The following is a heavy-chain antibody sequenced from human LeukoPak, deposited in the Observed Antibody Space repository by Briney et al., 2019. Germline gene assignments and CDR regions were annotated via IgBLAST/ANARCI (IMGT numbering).Heavy chain of an antibody. CDR2: INHSGST. V-gene: IGHV4-34*01. Sequence: PSETLSLTCAVYGGSFSGYYWSWIRQPPGKGLEWIGEINHSGSTNYNPSLKSRVTISVGTSNQFSLKLSSVTAADTAVYYCARRMEYYGGNSIWGQGTMVTVSS. CDR3: ARRMEYYGGNSI. D-gene: IGHD4-23*01. J-gene: IGHJ3*02. CDR1: GGSFSGYY.